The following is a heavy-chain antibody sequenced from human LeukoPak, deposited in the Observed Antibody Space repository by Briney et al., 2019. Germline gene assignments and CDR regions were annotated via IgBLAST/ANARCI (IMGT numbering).Heavy chain of an antibody. Sequence: SETLSLTCTVSGGSISSYYWSWIRQPPGKGLEWIGYIYYSGSTNYNPSLKSRVTISVDTSKNQFSLKLSSMTAADTAVYYCARAVYGGKIFDYWGQGTLVTVSS. CDR3: ARAVYGGKIFDY. CDR1: GGSISSYY. J-gene: IGHJ4*02. D-gene: IGHD4-23*01. CDR2: IYYSGST. V-gene: IGHV4-59*01.